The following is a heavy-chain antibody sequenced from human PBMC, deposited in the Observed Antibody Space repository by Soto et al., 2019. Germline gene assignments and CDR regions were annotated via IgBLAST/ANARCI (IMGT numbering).Heavy chain of an antibody. Sequence: SLRLSCAASGFTFSSYVMHWVRQAPGKGLEWVAVISYDGSNQYYADSVKGRFTISRDNSKNTLYLQMNSLRAEDTAVYYCARDVQAGNLLWSLHHDYWGQGTMVTVSS. CDR2: ISYDGSNQ. CDR3: ARDVQAGNLLWSLHHDY. V-gene: IGHV3-30-3*01. J-gene: IGHJ4*02. CDR1: GFTFSSYV. D-gene: IGHD3-10*01.